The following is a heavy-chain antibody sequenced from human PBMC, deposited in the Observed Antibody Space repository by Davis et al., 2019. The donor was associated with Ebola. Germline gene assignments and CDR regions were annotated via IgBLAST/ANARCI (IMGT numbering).Heavy chain of an antibody. CDR3: AKPVMTALTPGDY. V-gene: IGHV3-15*01. CDR2: IKSKADGGTP. CDR1: GFTFSNAW. Sequence: GGSLRLSCAASGFTFSNAWLNWVRQAPGKGLEWVGRIKSKADGGTPAYSAPVQGRFTISRYNSRNTLYRKLNNLRADDTAVYYCAKPVMTALTPGDYCGQGTLVVVSS. J-gene: IGHJ4*02. D-gene: IGHD4-11*01.